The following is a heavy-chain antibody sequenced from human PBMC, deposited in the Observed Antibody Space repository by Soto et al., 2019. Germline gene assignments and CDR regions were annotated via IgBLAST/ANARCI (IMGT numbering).Heavy chain of an antibody. D-gene: IGHD2-8*01. V-gene: IGHV4-61*08. Sequence: PSETLSLTCTVSGDSVTSGDYYWSWIRQPPGKGPEWIGYIYYSGNTNHSPSLKSRVAISLDTSNNQFSLKLSSVTAADTAVYFCARGHSTDCSNGVCSFFYNHEMDVWGQGTTVTVSS. CDR2: IYYSGNT. CDR3: ARGHSTDCSNGVCSFFYNHEMDV. CDR1: GDSVTSGDYY. J-gene: IGHJ6*02.